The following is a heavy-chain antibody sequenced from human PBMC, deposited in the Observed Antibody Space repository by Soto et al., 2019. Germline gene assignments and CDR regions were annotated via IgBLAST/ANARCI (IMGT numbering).Heavy chain of an antibody. CDR2: IYSRGSA. CDR3: ARRPLVRGIIPYYFDS. CDR1: GGSINNSSFY. J-gene: IGHJ4*02. D-gene: IGHD3-10*01. Sequence: QLQLQESGPGLVKPSETLSLTCTVSGGSINNSSFYWGWVRQPPGKRREWIGSIYSRGSAYYNPSLKSRLTISVDTSKNQFSLNLSSVTAADTAVYFCARRPLVRGIIPYYFDSWGQGTLVTVSS. V-gene: IGHV4-39*01.